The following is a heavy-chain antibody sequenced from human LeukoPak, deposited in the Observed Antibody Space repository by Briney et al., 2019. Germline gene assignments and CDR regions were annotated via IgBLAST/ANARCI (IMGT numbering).Heavy chain of an antibody. J-gene: IGHJ4*02. CDR3: ARAKWLLYYFDY. D-gene: IGHD5-12*01. CDR2: IYSGGST. Sequence: GGSLGLPCAASGFTVSSNYMSWVRQAPGKGLEWVSVIYSGGSTYYADSVKGRFTISRDNSKNTLYLQMNSLRAEDTAVYYCARAKWLLYYFDYWGQGTLVTVSS. V-gene: IGHV3-66*01. CDR1: GFTVSSNY.